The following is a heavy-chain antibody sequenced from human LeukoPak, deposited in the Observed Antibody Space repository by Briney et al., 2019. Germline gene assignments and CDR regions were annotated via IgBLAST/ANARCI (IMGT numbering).Heavy chain of an antibody. CDR2: IIPIFGTA. CDR3: ARDLSGSYLDY. D-gene: IGHD1-26*01. V-gene: IGHV1-69*05. CDR1: GYTFTSYA. J-gene: IGHJ4*02. Sequence: SVKVSCKASGYTFTSYAISWVRQAPGQGLEWMGRIIPIFGTANYAQKFQGRVTITTDESTSTAYMELSSLRSEDTAVYYCARDLSGSYLDYWGQGTLVTVSS.